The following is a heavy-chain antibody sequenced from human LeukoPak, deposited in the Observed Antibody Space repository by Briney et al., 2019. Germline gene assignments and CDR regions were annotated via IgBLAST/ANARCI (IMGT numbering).Heavy chain of an antibody. CDR3: ARGYG. J-gene: IGHJ3*01. V-gene: IGHV4-38-2*02. Sequence: SETLSLTCTVSGYSIRSGYYWGWIRQPPGKGLEWIGSIYYSGSTYYNPSLKSRVTISVDTSKNQFSLKLSSVTAADTAVYYCARGYGLGQGTVVTVSS. CDR2: IYYSGST. CDR1: GYSIRSGYY.